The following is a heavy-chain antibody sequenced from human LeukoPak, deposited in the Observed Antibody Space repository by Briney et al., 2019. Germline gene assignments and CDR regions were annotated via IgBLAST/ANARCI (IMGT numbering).Heavy chain of an antibody. Sequence: GGSLRLSCAASGFTFSSYAMSWVRQAPGEGLEWASGISGGATSTDYADSVRGRFSISRDNFKNTVSLQMSSLRAEDTATYYCAKGTDYYGSGGHFDFWGQGALVTVSS. J-gene: IGHJ4*02. CDR1: GFTFSSYA. V-gene: IGHV3-23*01. D-gene: IGHD3-10*01. CDR3: AKGTDYYGSGGHFDF. CDR2: ISGGATST.